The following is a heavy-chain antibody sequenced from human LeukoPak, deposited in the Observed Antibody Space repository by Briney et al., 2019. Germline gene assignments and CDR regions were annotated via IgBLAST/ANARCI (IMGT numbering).Heavy chain of an antibody. CDR1: GGTFSSYA. CDR3: ARGRVPAAILVGHMYNWFDH. J-gene: IGHJ5*02. CDR2: IIPIFGTA. D-gene: IGHD2-2*02. Sequence: EASVTVSFKASGGTFSSYAISWVRQAPGQGVEWMGGIIPIFGTANYAQKFQGRVTITTDESTSTAYMELSSLRSEDTAVYYCARGRVPAAILVGHMYNWFDHWGQGTLVTVSS. V-gene: IGHV1-69*05.